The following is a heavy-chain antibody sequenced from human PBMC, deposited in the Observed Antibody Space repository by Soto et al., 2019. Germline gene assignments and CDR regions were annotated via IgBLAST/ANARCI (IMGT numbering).Heavy chain of an antibody. CDR1: GFTFSSYA. J-gene: IGHJ4*02. D-gene: IGHD1-7*01. CDR2: ISGSGGST. Sequence: EVQLLEPGGGLVQPGGARRLSCAASGFTFSSYAMSWVRQAPGKGLEWVSAISGSGGSTYYADFVKCRFTISRYNAKNTLYLQMNSLRAEDTAVYYCAKERTGTTGPFGYWGQGTLVTVSS. V-gene: IGHV3-23*01. CDR3: AKERTGTTGPFGY.